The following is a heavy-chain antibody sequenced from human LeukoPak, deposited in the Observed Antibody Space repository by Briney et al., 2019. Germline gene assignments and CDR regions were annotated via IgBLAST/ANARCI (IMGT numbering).Heavy chain of an antibody. V-gene: IGHV4-34*01. CDR1: GGSFSGYY. J-gene: IGHJ4*02. CDR3: ARGTKGCRFLEWLSGHVDF. Sequence: SETLSLTCAVYGGSFSGYYWSWIRQPPGKGLEWIGEINHSGSTNYNPSLKSRVTISVDTSKNQFSLKLSSVSAADTAVYHCARGTKGCRFLEWLSGHVDFWGQGTLVTVSS. D-gene: IGHD3-3*01. CDR2: INHSGST.